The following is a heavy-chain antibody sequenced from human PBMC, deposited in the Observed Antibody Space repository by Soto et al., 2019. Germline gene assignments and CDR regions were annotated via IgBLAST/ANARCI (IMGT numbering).Heavy chain of an antibody. V-gene: IGHV1-69*12. CDR2: IIPIFGTA. CDR1: GGTFSSYA. CDR3: VIGGIVGATIRGFDY. J-gene: IGHJ4*02. D-gene: IGHD1-26*01. Sequence: QVQLVQSGAEVKKPGSSVKVSCKASGGTFSSYAISWVRQAPGQGLEWMGGIIPIFGTANYAQKFQGRVTITADGCTSSDYMWLSSLRSEDTAVYYCVIGGIVGATIRGFDYWGQGTLVTVSS.